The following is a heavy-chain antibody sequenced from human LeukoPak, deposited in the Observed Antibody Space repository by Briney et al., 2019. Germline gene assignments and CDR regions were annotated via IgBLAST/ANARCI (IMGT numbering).Heavy chain of an antibody. V-gene: IGHV1-69*05. CDR3: ARDLVGVVVPAAMENDAFDI. D-gene: IGHD2-2*01. J-gene: IGHJ3*02. Sequence: ASVKVSCKASGGTFSSYAISWVRQAPGQGLEWMGRIIPIFGTANYAQKFQGRVTITTDESTSTAYMELSSLRSEDTAVYYCARDLVGVVVPAAMENDAFDIWGQGTMVTVSS. CDR1: GGTFSSYA. CDR2: IIPIFGTA.